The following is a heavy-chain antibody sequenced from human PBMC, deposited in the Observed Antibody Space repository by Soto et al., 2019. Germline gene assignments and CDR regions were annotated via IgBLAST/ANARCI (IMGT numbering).Heavy chain of an antibody. D-gene: IGHD2-15*01. CDR2: INYSGST. V-gene: IGHV4-59*08. CDR3: ARHQYCSGGSCYRYYMDV. CDR1: GGSISSYY. J-gene: IGHJ6*03. Sequence: QVQLQESGPGLVKSSETLSLTCTVSGGSISSYYWSWIRQPPGKGLEWLGYINYSGSTNFKSSLKSRVTITVDTAKNQFSLKLSSVIAADTAVYYCARHQYCSGGSCYRYYMDVWGKGTTVTVSS.